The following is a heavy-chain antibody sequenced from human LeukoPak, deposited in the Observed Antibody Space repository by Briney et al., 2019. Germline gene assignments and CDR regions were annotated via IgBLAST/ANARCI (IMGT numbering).Heavy chain of an antibody. V-gene: IGHV1-46*01. Sequence: ASAKVSCEPSVYTFTSHYMHWGRHGPEQGVGWMGIINPSGGSTSYAQKFQGRVTMTRDTSTSTVYMELSSLRSEDTAVYYCARTAAAGDYFDYWGQGTLVTVSS. CDR3: ARTAAAGDYFDY. D-gene: IGHD6-13*01. CDR2: INPSGGST. CDR1: VYTFTSHY. J-gene: IGHJ4*02.